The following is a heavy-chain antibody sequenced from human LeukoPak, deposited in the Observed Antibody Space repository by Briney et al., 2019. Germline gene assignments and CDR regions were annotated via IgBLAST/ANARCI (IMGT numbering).Heavy chain of an antibody. CDR3: ARQGAVAGGGVD. Sequence: PSETLSLTCTVSGGSISSYYWSWIRQPPGKGLEWIVYIYGSGSPNYNPSLKTRVTISVDTSKNKFSLKLSSVTAADTAVYYCARQGAVAGGGVDWGQGTLVTVSS. J-gene: IGHJ4*02. V-gene: IGHV4-59*08. D-gene: IGHD6-19*01. CDR2: IYGSGSP. CDR1: GGSISSYY.